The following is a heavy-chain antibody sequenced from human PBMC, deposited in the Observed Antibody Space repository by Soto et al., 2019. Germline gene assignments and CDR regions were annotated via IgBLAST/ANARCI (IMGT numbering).Heavy chain of an antibody. V-gene: IGHV3-20*04. CDR1: GFTFDDYG. J-gene: IGHJ6*02. Sequence: GGSLRLSCAASGFTFDDYGMSWVRQAPGKGLEWVSGINWNGGSTGYADSVKGRFTISRDNAKNSLYLQMNSLRAEDTALYYCARARGEDCSGGSCYPGPYYYHYGMDVWGQGTTVTVSS. CDR2: INWNGGST. D-gene: IGHD2-15*01. CDR3: ARARGEDCSGGSCYPGPYYYHYGMDV.